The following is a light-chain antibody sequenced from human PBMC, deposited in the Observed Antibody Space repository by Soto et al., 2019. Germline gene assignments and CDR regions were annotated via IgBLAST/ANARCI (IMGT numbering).Light chain of an antibody. CDR2: GAS. CDR1: QSVSSN. J-gene: IGKJ1*01. CDR3: QQYNNWITWT. V-gene: IGKV3-15*01. Sequence: EIVMTQSPATLSVSLGERATLSCRASQSVSSNLAWYQQKPGQAPRLLIYGASTRATGIPARFSGSGSGTEFTLTISSLQSEDFAVYYCQQYNNWITWTFGQGTKVEIK.